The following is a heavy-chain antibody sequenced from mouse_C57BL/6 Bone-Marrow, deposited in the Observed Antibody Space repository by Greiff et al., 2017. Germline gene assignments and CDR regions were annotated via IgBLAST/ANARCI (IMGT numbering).Heavy chain of an antibody. D-gene: IGHD2-1*01. CDR1: GYTFTSYW. J-gene: IGHJ3*01. Sequence: VQLQQPGAELVKPGASVKLSCKASGYTFTSYWMHWVKQRPGQGLEWIGMIHPNSGSTNYNEKFKSKATLTVDKSSSTAYMQLSSLTSEGSAVYYCARREGNGFAYWGQGTLVTVSA. V-gene: IGHV1-64*01. CDR3: ARREGNGFAY. CDR2: IHPNSGST.